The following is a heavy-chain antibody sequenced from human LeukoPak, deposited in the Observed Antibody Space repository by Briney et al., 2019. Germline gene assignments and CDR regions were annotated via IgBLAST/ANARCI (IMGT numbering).Heavy chain of an antibody. Sequence: GGSLRLSCAASGFTFSSYWVHWVRQAPGKGLVWVSRINSDGSSTSYADSVKGRFTISRDNAKSTLYLQMNSLRAEDTAVYYCARELTMVRGATYYYYGMDVWGQGTTVTVSS. V-gene: IGHV3-74*01. CDR1: GFTFSSYW. D-gene: IGHD3-10*01. CDR2: INSDGSST. J-gene: IGHJ6*02. CDR3: ARELTMVRGATYYYYGMDV.